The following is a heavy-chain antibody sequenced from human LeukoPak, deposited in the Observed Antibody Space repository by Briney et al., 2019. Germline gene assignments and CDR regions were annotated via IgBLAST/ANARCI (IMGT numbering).Heavy chain of an antibody. Sequence: PSETLSLTCTVSGGFISSSIYYWGWIRQPPGKGLEWIGSIYYSGSTYYNPSLKSRVTISVDTSKNQFSLKLSSVTAADTAVYYCARDGFGIAVAGTPRVWYFDLWGRGTLVTVSS. J-gene: IGHJ2*01. V-gene: IGHV4-39*07. D-gene: IGHD6-19*01. CDR1: GGFISSSIYY. CDR3: ARDGFGIAVAGTPRVWYFDL. CDR2: IYYSGST.